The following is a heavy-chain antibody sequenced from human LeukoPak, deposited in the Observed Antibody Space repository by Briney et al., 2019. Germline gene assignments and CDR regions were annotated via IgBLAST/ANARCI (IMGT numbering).Heavy chain of an antibody. V-gene: IGHV4-39*01. J-gene: IGHJ5*02. Sequence: TSGTLSLTCTVSGGSISSSSYYWGWIRQPPVKGLEWIGSIYYSGSAFYNSSLKSRVTISVDTSKNQFSLKLSSVTAADTAVYYCARGLLGWFDPWGQGILVTVSS. CDR2: IYYSGSA. CDR1: GGSISSSSYY. CDR3: ARGLLGWFDP.